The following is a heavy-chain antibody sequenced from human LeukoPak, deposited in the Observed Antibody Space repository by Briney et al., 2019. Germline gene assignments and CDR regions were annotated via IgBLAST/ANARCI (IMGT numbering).Heavy chain of an antibody. J-gene: IGHJ6*03. V-gene: IGHV4-61*02. Sequence: PPETLSLTCTVSGGSISSDNYYWSWIRQPAGKGLEWIGRIYTSGSTKYNPSLKSRVTMSVDTSKNQFSLKLSSVTAADTAVYYCARVQRRYDSSGYYYDHYYYYYMDVWGKGTTVTVSS. CDR3: ARVQRRYDSSGYYYDHYYYYYMDV. CDR1: GGSISSDNYY. D-gene: IGHD3-22*01. CDR2: IYTSGST.